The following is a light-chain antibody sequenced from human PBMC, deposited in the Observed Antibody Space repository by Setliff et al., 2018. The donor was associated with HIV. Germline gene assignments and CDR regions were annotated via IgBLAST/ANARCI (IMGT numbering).Light chain of an antibody. V-gene: IGLV2-14*01. Sequence: QSALAQPASVPGSPGQSITISCTGTSGDVGGYDYVSWYQQHPGKAPKLMIYEVHYRPSGISNRFSASKSGNTASLTISGLQAEDEADYYCSSFTSSGTYVFGTGTKGTVL. CDR1: SGDVGGYDY. CDR2: EVH. CDR3: SSFTSSGTYV. J-gene: IGLJ1*01.